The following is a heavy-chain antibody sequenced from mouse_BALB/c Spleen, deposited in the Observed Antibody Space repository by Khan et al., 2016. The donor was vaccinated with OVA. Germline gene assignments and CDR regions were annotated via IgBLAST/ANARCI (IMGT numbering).Heavy chain of an antibody. D-gene: IGHD3-2*02. CDR2: IDPENGET. CDR3: ARSGYFAWFAY. J-gene: IGHJ3*01. V-gene: IGHV14-1*02. CDR1: GFNIKDYY. Sequence: IQLVQSGAELVRPGALVKLSCKASGFNIKDYYLHWVKQRPEQGLEWIGWIDPENGETVYDPKFQDKASITADTSSNTAYLQFCSLTSEDPAVYYCARSGYFAWFAYWGQGTLVTVSA.